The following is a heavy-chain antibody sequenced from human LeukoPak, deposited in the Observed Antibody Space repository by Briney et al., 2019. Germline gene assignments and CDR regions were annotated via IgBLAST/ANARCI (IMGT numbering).Heavy chain of an antibody. CDR3: ARVPPSVGEATSEYFQD. Sequence: PGGSLRLSCAASGFTFSTYWMHWVRQAPGKGLLWVSRINTDGSITNYADSVKGRFTISIDNGKDTLYLQMNSLRSEDTAVYYCARVPPSVGEATSEYFQDWGQGTLVTVSS. CDR2: INTDGSIT. J-gene: IGHJ1*01. D-gene: IGHD1-26*01. CDR1: GFTFSTYW. V-gene: IGHV3-74*01.